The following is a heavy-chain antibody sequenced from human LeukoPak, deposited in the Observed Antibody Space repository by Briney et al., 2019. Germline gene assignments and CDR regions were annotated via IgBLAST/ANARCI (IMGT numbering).Heavy chain of an antibody. J-gene: IGHJ4*02. D-gene: IGHD3-22*01. Sequence: SETLSLTXTVSGGSISSGSYYWSWIRQPAGEGLEWIGRIYTNGSTNYNPSLKTRVTISVDTSKNQFSLKLSSVTAADTAVYYCARELTPNYYDSSGYYKWGQGTPVTVSS. CDR3: ARELTPNYYDSSGYYK. CDR2: IYTNGST. V-gene: IGHV4-61*02. CDR1: GGSISSGSYY.